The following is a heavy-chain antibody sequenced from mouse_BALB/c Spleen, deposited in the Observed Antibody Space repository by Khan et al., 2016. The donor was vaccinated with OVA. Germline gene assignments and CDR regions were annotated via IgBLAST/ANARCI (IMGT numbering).Heavy chain of an antibody. Sequence: QIQLVQSGPELKKPGETVKISCKASGYTFTNYGMNWVKQSPGTALKWMGWINTYTGEPTYADDFKGRFAFSLETSSSTAYLQISNLKTEDTATYFCARPPYFSYALDHWGQGTSVTVAS. CDR2: INTYTGEP. CDR1: GYTFTNYG. CDR3: ARPPYFSYALDH. V-gene: IGHV9-3-1*01. D-gene: IGHD2-10*01. J-gene: IGHJ4*01.